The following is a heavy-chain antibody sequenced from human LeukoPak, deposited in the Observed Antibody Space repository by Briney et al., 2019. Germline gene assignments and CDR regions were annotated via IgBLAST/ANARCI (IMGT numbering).Heavy chain of an antibody. J-gene: IGHJ4*02. D-gene: IGHD2-15*01. V-gene: IGHV4-59*08. Sequence: SETLSLTCTVSGASISSYYWTWIRQPPGKGLEWIGYIHYSGDTRCNPSLKSRVTISVDTSKNQVSLQLNSVTAADTAVYYCAGYCGGGSCADSWGQGTLVTVSS. CDR3: AGYCGGGSCADS. CDR2: IHYSGDT. CDR1: GASISSYY.